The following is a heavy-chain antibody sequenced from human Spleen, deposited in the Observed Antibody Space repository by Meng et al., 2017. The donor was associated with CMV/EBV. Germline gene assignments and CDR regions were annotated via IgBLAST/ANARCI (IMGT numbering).Heavy chain of an antibody. V-gene: IGHV1-2*02. Sequence: SVRVSCKASGYTFTDYYIHWVRQAPGQGLEWMGWINPNTGGTLFAQKFQGRVTMTRDTPITTAYMELTRLKSDDTAVYYCAVNRDYWGQGTLVTVSS. CDR3: AVNRDY. CDR2: INPNTGGT. CDR1: GYTFTDYY. J-gene: IGHJ4*02.